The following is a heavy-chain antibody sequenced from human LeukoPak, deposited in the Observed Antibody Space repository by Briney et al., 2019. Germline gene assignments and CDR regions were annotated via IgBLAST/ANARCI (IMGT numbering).Heavy chain of an antibody. CDR3: AKPLGGSYLFDR. J-gene: IGHJ5*02. CDR1: GFTFSSYA. Sequence: GSLRLSCAASGFTFSSYAMTWVRRAPGKGLEWVSTIEVGGAITHYAASVKGRFTISRDTSRKILYLQMDSLRPEDTAVYYCAKPLGGSYLFDRWGQGTLVTVS. D-gene: IGHD1-26*01. V-gene: IGHV3-23*05. CDR2: IEVGGAIT.